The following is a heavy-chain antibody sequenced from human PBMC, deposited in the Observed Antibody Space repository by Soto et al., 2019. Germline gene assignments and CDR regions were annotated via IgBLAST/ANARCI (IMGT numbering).Heavy chain of an antibody. CDR3: ARRGSYYDSSGYYYLGPFDY. J-gene: IGHJ4*02. CDR1: GGSISSSNW. V-gene: IGHV4-4*02. Sequence: SETLSLTCAVSGGSISSSNWWSWVRQPPGKGLEWIGEIYHSGSTNYNPSLKSRVTISVDKSKNQFSLKLSSVTAADTAVYYCARRGSYYDSSGYYYLGPFDYWGQGTLVTVSS. D-gene: IGHD3-22*01. CDR2: IYHSGST.